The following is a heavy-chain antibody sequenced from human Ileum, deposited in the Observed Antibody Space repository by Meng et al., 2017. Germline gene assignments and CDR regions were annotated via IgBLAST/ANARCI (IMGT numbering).Heavy chain of an antibody. CDR2: INQDGSDT. J-gene: IGHJ4*02. Sequence: LSLTCAGSGFMFSGYWVHWVRQNPGKGPVWVARINQDGSDTRYADFAKGRFTVSRDNANDMVYLQMDRLRTEDTAIYYCAKDFDREDWGQGTVVTVSS. CDR3: AKDFDRED. CDR1: GFMFSGYW. V-gene: IGHV3-74*01.